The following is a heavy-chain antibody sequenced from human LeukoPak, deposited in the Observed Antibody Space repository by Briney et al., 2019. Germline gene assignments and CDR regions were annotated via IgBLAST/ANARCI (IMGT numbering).Heavy chain of an antibody. Sequence: GGSLRPSCAASGFFFSNYAMRWVRQARKEGLGWVSTISGSGGNTSYEASVKGRFTIPRENSKNTLFLQMNTLRAEDTAIVYCVTSRRTGTYLEGYFDLWGRGTLVTVSS. J-gene: IGHJ2*01. D-gene: IGHD1-26*01. V-gene: IGHV3-23*01. CDR1: GFFFSNYA. CDR3: VTSRRTGTYLEGYFDL. CDR2: ISGSGGNT.